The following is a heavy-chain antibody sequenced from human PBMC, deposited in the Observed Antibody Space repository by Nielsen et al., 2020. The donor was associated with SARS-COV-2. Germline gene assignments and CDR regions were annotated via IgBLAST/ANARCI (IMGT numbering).Heavy chain of an antibody. CDR2: INHSGST. D-gene: IGHD2-2*01. V-gene: IGHV4-34*01. J-gene: IGHJ6*03. Sequence: WIRQPPGKGLEWIGEINHSGSTNYNPSLKSRVTISVDTSKNQFSLKLSSVTAADTAVYYCARASQYCSSTSCSHGGAYYYYYYMDVWGKGTTVTVSS. CDR3: ARASQYCSSTSCSHGGAYYYYYYMDV.